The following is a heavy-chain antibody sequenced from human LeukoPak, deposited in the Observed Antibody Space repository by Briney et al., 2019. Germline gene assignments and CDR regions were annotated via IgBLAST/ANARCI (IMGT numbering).Heavy chain of an antibody. J-gene: IGHJ4*02. Sequence: ASVKVSCKASGYTFTSYYMHWVRQAPGQGLEWMGIINPSGGSASYAQKFQGRVTMTRDTSTSTVHMELSSLRSEDTAVYYCARAQAQAYGSGSYYIPVISGSDYWGQGTLVTVSS. V-gene: IGHV1-46*01. D-gene: IGHD3-10*01. CDR1: GYTFTSYY. CDR2: INPSGGSA. CDR3: ARAQAQAYGSGSYYIPVISGSDY.